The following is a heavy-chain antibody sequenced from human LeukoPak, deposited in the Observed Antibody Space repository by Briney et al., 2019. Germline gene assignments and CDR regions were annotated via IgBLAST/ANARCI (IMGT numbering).Heavy chain of an antibody. V-gene: IGHV1-8*01. Sequence: ASVKVSCKASGYTFTSYDINWARQATGQGLEWMGWMNPNSGNTGYAQKFQGRVTMTRNTSISTAYMELSSLRSEDTAVYYCARARDGYYDFWSGYYIYYYGMDVWGQGTTVTVSS. D-gene: IGHD3-3*01. CDR2: MNPNSGNT. J-gene: IGHJ6*02. CDR3: ARARDGYYDFWSGYYIYYYGMDV. CDR1: GYTFTSYD.